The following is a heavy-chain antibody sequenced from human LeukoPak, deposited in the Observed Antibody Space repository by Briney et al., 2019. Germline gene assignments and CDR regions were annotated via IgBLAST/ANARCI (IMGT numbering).Heavy chain of an antibody. J-gene: IGHJ4*02. Sequence: PGGSLRLSCAASGFTFSSYGMHWVHQAPGKGLEWVAVISYDGSNKYYADSVKGRFTISRDNSKNTLYLQMNSLRAEDTAVYYCAKDYYDSSGYYLFDYWGQGTLVTVSS. CDR2: ISYDGSNK. CDR3: AKDYYDSSGYYLFDY. D-gene: IGHD3-22*01. CDR1: GFTFSSYG. V-gene: IGHV3-30*18.